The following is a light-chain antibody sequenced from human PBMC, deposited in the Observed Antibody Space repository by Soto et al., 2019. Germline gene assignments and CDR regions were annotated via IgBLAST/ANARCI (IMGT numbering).Light chain of an antibody. CDR1: KSVSSY. V-gene: IGKV3-11*01. CDR2: DAS. CDR3: QQRSNWPPSLT. J-gene: IGKJ4*01. Sequence: EIVLTQSPATLSLSPGERATLSCRASKSVSSYLAWYQQKPGQAPRLLIYDASNRATGIPARFSGSGSGTDFTLTISSLETEDFAVYYCQQRSNWPPSLTFGGGTKVDIK.